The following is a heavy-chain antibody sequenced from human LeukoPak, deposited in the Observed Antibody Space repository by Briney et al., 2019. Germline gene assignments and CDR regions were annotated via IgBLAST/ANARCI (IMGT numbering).Heavy chain of an antibody. CDR1: GGSFRGYY. Sequence: SETLSLTCAVYGGSFRGYYWSWIRQPPGKGLDWIGEINHSGSTNYNPSLKSRVTISVDTSKNQFSLKLSSVTAADTAVYYCARGRGSCSSTSCYKGAPFDYWGQGTLVTVSS. V-gene: IGHV4-34*01. CDR2: INHSGST. CDR3: ARGRGSCSSTSCYKGAPFDY. J-gene: IGHJ4*02. D-gene: IGHD2-2*02.